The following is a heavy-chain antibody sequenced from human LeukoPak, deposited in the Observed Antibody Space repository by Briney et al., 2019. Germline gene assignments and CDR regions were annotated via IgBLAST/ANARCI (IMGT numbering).Heavy chain of an antibody. V-gene: IGHV3-7*01. J-gene: IGHJ4*02. CDR2: IKQDGSQQ. D-gene: IGHD6-6*01. CDR1: GFTFTRYW. CDR3: SNGIYSSSY. Sequence: PGGSLRLSCATSGFTFTRYWMSWIRRAPGKGLEWVANIKQDGSQQYYLDSVEGRFTISRDNAKNSLYLQMNNLRAEDTAVYYCSNGIYSSSYWGQGTLVTVSS.